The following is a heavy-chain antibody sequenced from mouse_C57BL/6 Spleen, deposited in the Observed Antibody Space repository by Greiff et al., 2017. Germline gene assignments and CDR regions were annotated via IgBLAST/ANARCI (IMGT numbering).Heavy chain of an antibody. D-gene: IGHD2-4*01. CDR2: IYPGDGDT. J-gene: IGHJ3*01. Sequence: VQLQESGAELVKPGASVKISCKASGYAFSSYWMNWVKQRPGKGLEWIGQIYPGDGDTNYNGKFKGKATLTADKSSSTAYMQLSSLTSEDSAVYCCARGDYDRFWFAYWGQGTLVTVSA. CDR1: GYAFSSYW. CDR3: ARGDYDRFWFAY. V-gene: IGHV1-80*01.